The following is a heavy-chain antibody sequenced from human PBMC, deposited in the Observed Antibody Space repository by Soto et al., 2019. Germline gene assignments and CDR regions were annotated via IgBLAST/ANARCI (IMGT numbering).Heavy chain of an antibody. V-gene: IGHV1-69*02. J-gene: IGHJ4*02. CDR1: GCTFSSYT. D-gene: IGHD6-6*01. CDR2: IIPILGIA. CDR3: AGPGYSSSSSGLISDY. Sequence: SVKVSYKASGCTFSSYTISWVRQVPGQGLEWMGRIIPILGIANYAQKFQGRVTITADKSTSTAYMELSSLRSEDTAVYYCAGPGYSSSSSGLISDYWGQGTLVTVSS.